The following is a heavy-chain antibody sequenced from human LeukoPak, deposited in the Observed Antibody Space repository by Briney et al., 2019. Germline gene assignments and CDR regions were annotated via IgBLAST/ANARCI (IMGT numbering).Heavy chain of an antibody. V-gene: IGHV1-18*01. Sequence: ASVKVSCKASGYTFTSYGISWVRQAPGQGLEWMGWISAYNGNTNYAQKLQGRVTMTTDTSTSTAYMELRGLRSDDTAVYYCARNRIGYCSSTSCRRNAFDIWGQGTMVTVSS. D-gene: IGHD2-2*01. CDR2: ISAYNGNT. CDR1: GYTFTSYG. J-gene: IGHJ3*02. CDR3: ARNRIGYCSSTSCRRNAFDI.